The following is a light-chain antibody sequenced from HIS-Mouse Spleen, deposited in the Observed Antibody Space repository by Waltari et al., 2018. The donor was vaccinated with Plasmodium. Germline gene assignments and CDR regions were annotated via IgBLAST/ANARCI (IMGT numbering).Light chain of an antibody. J-gene: IGLJ1*01. V-gene: IGLV2-23*01. CDR2: EGS. CDR3: CSYAGSSTYV. Sequence: QSALTQPASVSGSPGQSITIPCTGTSSDVGSYNLVSWYQQHPGKAPKLMIDEGSKRPSGVSNRFSGSKAGNTASLTISGLQAEDEADYYCCSYAGSSTYVFGTGTKVTVL. CDR1: SSDVGSYNL.